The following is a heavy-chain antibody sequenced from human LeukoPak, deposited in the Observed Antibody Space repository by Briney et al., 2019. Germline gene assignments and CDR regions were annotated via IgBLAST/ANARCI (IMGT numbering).Heavy chain of an antibody. V-gene: IGHV4-39*01. D-gene: IGHD5-12*01. CDR3: AMEEGYNRGDNY. CDR2: IYYSGST. Sequence: SETLSLTCTVSGGSISSSSYYWGWIRQPPGQGLEWIGSIYYSGSTYYNPSLKSRVTISVDTSKNQFSLKLSSVAAADTAVYYCAMEEGYNRGDNYWGQGTLVTVSS. CDR1: GGSISSSSYY. J-gene: IGHJ4*02.